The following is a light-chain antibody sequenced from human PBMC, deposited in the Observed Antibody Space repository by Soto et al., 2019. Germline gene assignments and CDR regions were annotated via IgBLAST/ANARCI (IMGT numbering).Light chain of an antibody. CDR2: KAS. Sequence: DIQMTQSPCTLSASVGDRVTITCRASQSISSWLAWYQQKPGTAPKLLIYKASSLQSGVPSRFSGSGSGTEVTLTISSLQPDDFATYYCQQYSSYPYTFGQGTKLEIK. V-gene: IGKV1-5*03. CDR3: QQYSSYPYT. CDR1: QSISSW. J-gene: IGKJ2*01.